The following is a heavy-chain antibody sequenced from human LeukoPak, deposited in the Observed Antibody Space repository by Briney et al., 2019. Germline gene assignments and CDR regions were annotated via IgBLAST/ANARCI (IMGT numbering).Heavy chain of an antibody. V-gene: IGHV3-23*01. CDR1: GFTFSSYA. J-gene: IGHJ5*02. CDR2: ISGSGGST. CDR3: AKMQQLVLTTWFDP. Sequence: GGSLRLSCAASGFTFSSYAMSWVRQAPGKGLEWVSAISGSGGSTYYADPVKGRFTISRDNSKNTLYLQMNSLRAEDTAVYYCAKMQQLVLTTWFDPWGQGTLVTVSS. D-gene: IGHD6-13*01.